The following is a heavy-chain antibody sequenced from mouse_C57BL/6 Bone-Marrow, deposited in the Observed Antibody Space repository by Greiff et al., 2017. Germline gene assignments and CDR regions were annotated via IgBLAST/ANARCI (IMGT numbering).Heavy chain of an antibody. D-gene: IGHD1-1*01. V-gene: IGHV1-81*01. Sequence: VQLQQSGAELARPGASVKLSCKASGYTFTSYGISWVKQRTGQGLEWIGEIYPRSGNTYYNEKFKGKATLTADKSSSTAYMELRSLTSEDSAVYFCARGGATVVATRWYFDVWGTGTTVTVSS. CDR1: GYTFTSYG. CDR2: IYPRSGNT. J-gene: IGHJ1*03. CDR3: ARGGATVVATRWYFDV.